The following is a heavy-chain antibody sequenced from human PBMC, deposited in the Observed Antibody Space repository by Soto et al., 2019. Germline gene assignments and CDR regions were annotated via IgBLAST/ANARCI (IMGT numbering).Heavy chain of an antibody. Sequence: PGGSLRLSCAASGFNVNTDYMNWVRQTPGKELEWVSFIYNGESTHYADSVKGRFTISSDKSKNTLYLQMNSLRVEDTAVYYCARDGRGLGKLSLFEYWGQGTLVTVSS. CDR2: IYNGEST. V-gene: IGHV3-53*01. J-gene: IGHJ4*02. CDR1: GFNVNTDY. CDR3: ARDGRGLGKLSLFEY. D-gene: IGHD3-16*01.